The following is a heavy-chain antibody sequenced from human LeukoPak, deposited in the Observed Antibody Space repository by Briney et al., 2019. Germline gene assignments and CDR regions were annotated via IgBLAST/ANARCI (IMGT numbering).Heavy chain of an antibody. V-gene: IGHV3-30-3*01. CDR1: GFTFSSYA. CDR3: ARSLDY. Sequence: PGGSLRLSCAASGFTFSSYAMDWIRQAPGKGLEWVAVISYDGSKKYYADSVRGRFTISRDNSKNTVYLQMNSLRGDDTAVYHCARSLDYWGQGTLVTVSS. CDR2: ISYDGSKK. J-gene: IGHJ4*02.